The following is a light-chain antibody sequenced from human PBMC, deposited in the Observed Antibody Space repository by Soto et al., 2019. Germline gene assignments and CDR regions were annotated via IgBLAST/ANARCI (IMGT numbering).Light chain of an antibody. CDR2: RNN. J-gene: IGLJ1*01. Sequence: QSALAQPPSTSGTPGQRVTISCSGSSSNIGSNTVHWYQQLPGTAPKLLIYRNNQRPSGVPDRFSGSKSGTSASLAISGLQSEDEADYYCAAWDGSLKGYVFATGTKVTVL. V-gene: IGLV1-44*01. CDR3: AAWDGSLKGYV. CDR1: SSNIGSNT.